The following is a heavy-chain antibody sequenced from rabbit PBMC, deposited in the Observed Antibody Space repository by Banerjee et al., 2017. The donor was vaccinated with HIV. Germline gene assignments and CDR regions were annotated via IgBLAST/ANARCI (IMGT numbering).Heavy chain of an antibody. J-gene: IGHJ3*01. D-gene: IGHD6-1*01. CDR1: GFDFSNYY. CDR2: INPVSGLT. V-gene: IGHV1S7*01. Sequence: QLVESGGGLVTPGGSLELSCKGSGFDFSNYYMSWVRQAPGKGLEWIAAINPVSGLTDYASWVNGRFTISSDNAQNTLYLQLNSLTAADTATYFCARRLYYTYGYAGYAYDTRLDLWGPGTLVTVS. CDR3: ARRLYYTYGYAGYAYDTRLDL.